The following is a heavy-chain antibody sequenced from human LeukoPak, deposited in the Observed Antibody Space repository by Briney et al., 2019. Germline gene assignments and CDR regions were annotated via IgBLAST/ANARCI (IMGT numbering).Heavy chain of an antibody. D-gene: IGHD4/OR15-4a*01. CDR3: ARERVPPYYYYGMDV. CDR2: IIPMFATA. J-gene: IGHJ6*02. V-gene: IGHV1-69*01. CDR1: GGTFSSYA. Sequence: SVKVSCKASGGTFSSYAISRVRQAPGQGLEWMGGIIPMFATANYAQKFQGRVTITADESASTAYMELSSLRSEDTAVYYCARERVPPYYYYGMDVWGQGTTVTVSS.